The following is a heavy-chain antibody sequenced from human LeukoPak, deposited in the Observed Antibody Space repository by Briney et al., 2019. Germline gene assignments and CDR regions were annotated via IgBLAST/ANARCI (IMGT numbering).Heavy chain of an antibody. CDR2: ISGSGGST. J-gene: IGHJ4*02. Sequence: GGSLRLSCAASGFTFSSYAMSWVRQAPGKGLEWVSAISGSGGSTYYADSVKGRFTISRDNSKNTLYLQMNSLRAEDTAVYYCAKVLRRQQLGRALDYWGQGTLVTVSS. D-gene: IGHD6-13*01. CDR1: GFTFSSYA. CDR3: AKVLRRQQLGRALDY. V-gene: IGHV3-23*01.